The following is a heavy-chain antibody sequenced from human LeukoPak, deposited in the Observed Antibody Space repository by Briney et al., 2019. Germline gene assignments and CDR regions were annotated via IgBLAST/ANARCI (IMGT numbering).Heavy chain of an antibody. CDR2: IYYSGST. Sequence: SETLSLTCTVSGGSVSSGSYYWSWIRQPPGKGLEWIGYIYYSGSTNYNPSLKSRVTISVDTSKNQFSLKLSSVTAADTAVYYCARDGLGPQHWGQGTLVTVSS. J-gene: IGHJ1*01. CDR3: ARDGLGPQH. CDR1: GGSVSSGSYY. V-gene: IGHV4-61*01. D-gene: IGHD3-10*01.